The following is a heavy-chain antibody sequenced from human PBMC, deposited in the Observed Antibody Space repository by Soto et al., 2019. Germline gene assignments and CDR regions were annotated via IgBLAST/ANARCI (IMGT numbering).Heavy chain of an antibody. V-gene: IGHV3-21*01. Sequence: PGGSLRLSCAASGFTFSSYSMNWVRQAPGKGLEWVSSISSSSSYIYYADSVKGRFTISRDNAKNSLYLQMNSLRAEDTAVYYCARDRVGSSWSRFDYWGQGTLVTVSS. D-gene: IGHD6-13*01. CDR1: GFTFSSYS. CDR2: ISSSSSYI. J-gene: IGHJ4*02. CDR3: ARDRVGSSWSRFDY.